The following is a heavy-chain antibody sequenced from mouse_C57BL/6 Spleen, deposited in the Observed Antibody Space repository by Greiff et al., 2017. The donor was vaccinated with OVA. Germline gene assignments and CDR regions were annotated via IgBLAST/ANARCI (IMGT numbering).Heavy chain of an antibody. J-gene: IGHJ4*01. Sequence: QVQLQQPGAELVRPGSSVKLSCKASGYTFTSYWMPWVRQRPIQGLEWIGNIDPSDSETHYTQKFKEQATLTIDKTSSTAYMQLSSLTSVESAVSYCAKDDYGSSLGALDYWGQGTSVTVSS. D-gene: IGHD1-1*01. CDR2: IDPSDSET. CDR3: AKDDYGSSLGALDY. V-gene: IGHV1-52*01. CDR1: GYTFTSYW.